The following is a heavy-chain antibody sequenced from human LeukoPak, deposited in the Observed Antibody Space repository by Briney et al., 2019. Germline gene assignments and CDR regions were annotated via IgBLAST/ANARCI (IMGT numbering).Heavy chain of an antibody. CDR2: INHTGST. CDR1: GGSVRGYF. CDR3: ARFDYSGPFDF. Sequence: SETLSLTCTVSGGSVRGYFRSWIRQPPEKKGLEWLGEINHTGSTHYNPSLKGRVTISIDTSKNQFSLRLTSVTAADTAVYYCARFDYSGPFDFWGQGALVTVSS. D-gene: IGHD4-23*01. V-gene: IGHV4-34*01. J-gene: IGHJ4*02.